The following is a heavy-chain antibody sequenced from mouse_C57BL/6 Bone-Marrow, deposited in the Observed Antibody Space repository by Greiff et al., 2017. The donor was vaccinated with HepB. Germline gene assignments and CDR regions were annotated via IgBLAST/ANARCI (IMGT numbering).Heavy chain of an antibody. V-gene: IGHV1-50*01. D-gene: IGHD2-1*01. CDR1: GYTFTSYW. CDR3: ARENYGKAWFAY. Sequence: QVQLKQSGPELVKPGASVKLSCKASGYTFTSYWMQWVKQRPGQGLEWIGEIDPSDSYTNYNQKFKGKATLTVDTSSSTAYMQLSSLTSEDSAVYYCARENYGKAWFAYWGQGTLVTVSA. CDR2: IDPSDSYT. J-gene: IGHJ3*01.